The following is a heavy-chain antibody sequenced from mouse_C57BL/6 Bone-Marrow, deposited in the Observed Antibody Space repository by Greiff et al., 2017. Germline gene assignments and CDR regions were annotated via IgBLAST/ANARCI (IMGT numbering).Heavy chain of an antibody. D-gene: IGHD1-1*01. V-gene: IGHV1-9*01. J-gene: IGHJ1*03. CDR3: ARSEGPFSTTVVATPYGYFDV. CDR2: IFPGSGST. Sequence: QVQLQQSGAELMKPGASVKLSCKATGYTFTGSWIEWVKQRPGHGLEWIGEIFPGSGSTNYNEKFKGKATFTADTSSNPAYMQLSSLTTEDSASYDCARSEGPFSTTVVATPYGYFDVWGTGTTVTVSS. CDR1: GYTFTGSW.